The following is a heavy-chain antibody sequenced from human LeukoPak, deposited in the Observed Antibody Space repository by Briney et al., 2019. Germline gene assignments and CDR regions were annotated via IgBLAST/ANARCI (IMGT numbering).Heavy chain of an antibody. J-gene: IGHJ4*02. CDR2: ISAYNGNT. D-gene: IGHD6-19*01. V-gene: IGHV1-18*01. CDR3: ARDLGIAVAGPFDY. Sequence: GASVMVSCKASGYTFTSYGISWVRQAPGQGLEWMGWISAYNGNTNYAQKLQGRVTMTTDTSTSTAYMELRSLRSDDTAVYYCARDLGIAVAGPFDYWGQGTLVTVSS. CDR1: GYTFTSYG.